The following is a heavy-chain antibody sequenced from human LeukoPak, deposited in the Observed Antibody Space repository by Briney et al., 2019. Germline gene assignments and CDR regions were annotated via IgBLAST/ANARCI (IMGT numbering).Heavy chain of an antibody. CDR2: ISGYNGNT. CDR3: ARGRVVPATV. CDR1: GYTFTSYG. V-gene: IGHV1-18*01. D-gene: IGHD2-2*01. J-gene: IGHJ3*01. Sequence: ASVKVSCKXSGYTFTSYGISWVRQAPGQGLEWMGWISGYNGNTNSAQKLQGRVSMTTDTSTSTAYMELSSLRSEDTAVYYCARGRVVPATVWGQGTMVTVSS.